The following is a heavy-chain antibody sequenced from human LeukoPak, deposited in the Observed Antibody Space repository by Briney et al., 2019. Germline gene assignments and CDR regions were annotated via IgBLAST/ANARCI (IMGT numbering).Heavy chain of an antibody. J-gene: IGHJ1*01. D-gene: IGHD1-26*01. CDR1: GFTVSSNY. CDR2: IYSGGST. CDR3: ARMWVLYSGSYYSTEYFQH. V-gene: IGHV3-53*01. Sequence: GGSLRLSCAASGFTVSSNYMSWVRQAPGKGLEWVSVIYSGGSTYYADSVKGRFTISRDNSKNTLYLQMNSLRAEDTAVYYCARMWVLYSGSYYSTEYFQHWGQGTLVTVSS.